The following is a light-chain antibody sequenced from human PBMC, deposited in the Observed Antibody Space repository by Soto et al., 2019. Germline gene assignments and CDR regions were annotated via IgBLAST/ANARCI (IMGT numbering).Light chain of an antibody. CDR2: GAS. J-gene: IGKJ2*03. CDR1: QDVSTN. V-gene: IGKV3-15*01. CDR3: QHYNNWPPYS. Sequence: ETVMTQSPDTLSVSPGESATLSCRASQDVSTNLAWFQQKPGQTPRLVLYGASKRATHIPARFSGSESGRHFTLTICSLQSEDFGVYYCQHYNNWPPYSFGQGTKVESK.